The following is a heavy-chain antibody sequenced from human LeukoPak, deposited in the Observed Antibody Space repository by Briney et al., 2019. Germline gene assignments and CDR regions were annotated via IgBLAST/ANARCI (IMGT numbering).Heavy chain of an antibody. J-gene: IGHJ6*03. Sequence: GWSLRLSCAASGFTFSSYAMNWVRQALGKGLEWVSAITGSGGRTYYADSVKGRFTISRDNAKHSLFLQMNSLRAEDTAVYYCARVMRYCSGGNCYSGGLGYMDVWGKGTTVTISS. V-gene: IGHV3-23*01. CDR3: ARVMRYCSGGNCYSGGLGYMDV. CDR1: GFTFSSYA. CDR2: ITGSGGRT. D-gene: IGHD2-15*01.